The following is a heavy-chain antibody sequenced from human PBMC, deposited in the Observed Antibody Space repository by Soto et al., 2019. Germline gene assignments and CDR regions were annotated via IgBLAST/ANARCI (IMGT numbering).Heavy chain of an antibody. V-gene: IGHV3-30-3*01. Sequence: GGSLRLSCAASGFTFSSYAMHWVRQAPGKGLEWVAVISYDGNNKYYADSVKGRFTISRDNSKNTLYLQMNSLRAEDTAVYYCARGIVGAIIGYYGMDVWGQGTTVTVSS. CDR3: ARGIVGAIIGYYGMDV. D-gene: IGHD1-26*01. CDR2: ISYDGNNK. J-gene: IGHJ6*02. CDR1: GFTFSSYA.